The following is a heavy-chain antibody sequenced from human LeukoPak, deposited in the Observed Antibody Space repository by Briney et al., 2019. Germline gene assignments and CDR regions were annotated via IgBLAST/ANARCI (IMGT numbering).Heavy chain of an antibody. J-gene: IGHJ2*01. Sequence: SVKVSCKAPGGTFSSYAISWVRQAPGQGLEWMGGIIPIFGTANYAQKFQGRVTITTDESTSTAYMELSSLRSEDTAVYYCASNRPSYYYDSSGYGNWYFDLWGRGTLVTVSS. V-gene: IGHV1-69*05. CDR3: ASNRPSYYYDSSGYGNWYFDL. D-gene: IGHD3-22*01. CDR1: GGTFSSYA. CDR2: IIPIFGTA.